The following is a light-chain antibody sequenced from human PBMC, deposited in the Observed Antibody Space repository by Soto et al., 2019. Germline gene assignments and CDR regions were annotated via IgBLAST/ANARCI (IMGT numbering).Light chain of an antibody. CDR3: SSFTSSMTNV. CDR2: DVS. CDR1: SSDVGGYNY. Sequence: QSVLTQPASVSGSPGQSITISCTGTSSDVGGYNYVSWYQHHPGKAPKLMLYDVSNRPSGVSYRFSGSKSGNTASLTISGLQAADEADYFCSSFTSSMTNVFGSGTKVTVL. J-gene: IGLJ1*01. V-gene: IGLV2-14*03.